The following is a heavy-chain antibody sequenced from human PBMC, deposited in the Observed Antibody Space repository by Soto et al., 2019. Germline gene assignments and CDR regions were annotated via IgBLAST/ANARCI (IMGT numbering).Heavy chain of an antibody. D-gene: IGHD6-13*01. V-gene: IGHV3-15*01. CDR2: IKSKTDGGTT. CDR1: GFTFSSYA. Sequence: GGSLRLSCAASGFTFSSYAMSWVRQAPGKGLEWVGRIKSKTDGGTTDYAAPVKGRFTISRDDSKNTLYLQMNSLKTEDTAVYYCTTGTVSSSWLFDYWGQGTLVTVSS. CDR3: TTGTVSSSWLFDY. J-gene: IGHJ4*02.